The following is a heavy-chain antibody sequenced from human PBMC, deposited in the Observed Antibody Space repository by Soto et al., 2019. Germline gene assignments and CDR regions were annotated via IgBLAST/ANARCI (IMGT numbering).Heavy chain of an antibody. CDR2: IVPSVDTT. J-gene: IGHJ6*02. CDR1: GGTFSRSG. V-gene: IGHV1-69*18. CDR3: ARCPQPPDTADPYAVDV. D-gene: IGHD5-18*01. Sequence: QVQLVQSGAEVKKPGSSVKVSCKASGGTFSRSGFHWVRQAPGQGLEWMGMIVPSVDTTNYAQKFQARVTISADQFTSTVYMELRSLRSEDTAVYYCARCPQPPDTADPYAVDVWGQGTRVIVSS.